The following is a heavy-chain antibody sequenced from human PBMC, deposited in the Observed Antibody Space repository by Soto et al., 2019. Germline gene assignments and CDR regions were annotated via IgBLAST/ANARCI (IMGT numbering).Heavy chain of an antibody. J-gene: IGHJ6*02. V-gene: IGHV4-34*01. CDR3: ARGSGYGMDV. D-gene: IGHD3-3*01. CDR1: GGSFSGYY. CDR2: INHSGST. Sequence: QVQLQQWGAGLLKPSETLSLTCAVYGGSFSGYYWSWIRQPPGKGLEWIGEINHSGSTNYNPSLKSRVTISVDTSKNQFSLKLSSVTAADTAVYYCARGSGYGMDVWGQGTTVTVSS.